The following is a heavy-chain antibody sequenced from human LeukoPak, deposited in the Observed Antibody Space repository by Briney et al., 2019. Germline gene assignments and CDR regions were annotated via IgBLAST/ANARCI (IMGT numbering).Heavy chain of an antibody. J-gene: IGHJ3*02. CDR2: ISAYNGNT. D-gene: IGHD4-17*01. V-gene: IGHV1-18*01. Sequence: GASVKVSCKASGYTFTSYGISWVRQAPGQGLEWMGWISAYNGNTNYAQKLQGRVTMTTDTSTSTAYMELRSLRSDDTAVYYCARDLTTVTTYADAFDIWGQGTMVTVSS. CDR1: GYTFTSYG. CDR3: ARDLTTVTTYADAFDI.